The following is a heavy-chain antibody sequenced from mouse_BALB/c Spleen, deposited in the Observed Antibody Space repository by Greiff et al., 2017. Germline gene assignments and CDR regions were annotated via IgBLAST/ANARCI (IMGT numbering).Heavy chain of an antibody. D-gene: IGHD2-1*01. CDR1: GYSITSDYA. J-gene: IGHJ4*01. CDR3: ARRDGNYAMDY. Sequence: EVKLQQSGPGLVKPSQSLSLTCTVTGYSITSDYAWNWIRQFPGNKLEWMGYISYSGSTSYNPSLKSRISITRDTSKNQFFLQLNSVTTEDTATYYCARRDGNYAMDYWGQGTSVTVSS. CDR2: ISYSGST. V-gene: IGHV3-2*02.